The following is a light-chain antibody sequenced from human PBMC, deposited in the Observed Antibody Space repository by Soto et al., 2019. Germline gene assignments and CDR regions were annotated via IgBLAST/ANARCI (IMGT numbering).Light chain of an antibody. CDR1: QSVSSY. J-gene: IGKJ4*01. CDR2: DAS. Sequence: EIVLTQSPATLSLSPGERATLSCRASQSVSSYLAWYQQKPGQAPRLLIYDASNRATGIPARFSGSGSGTDFPLTISSLEPEDFAVYYCQQRSKFGGGTKVEIK. CDR3: QQRSK. V-gene: IGKV3-11*01.